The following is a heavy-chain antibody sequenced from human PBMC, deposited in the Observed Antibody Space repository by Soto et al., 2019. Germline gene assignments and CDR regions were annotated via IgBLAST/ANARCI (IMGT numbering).Heavy chain of an antibody. D-gene: IGHD3-22*01. CDR1: GYTFTGYY. V-gene: IGHV1-2*04. CDR2: INPNSGGT. Sequence: ASVKVSCKASGYTFTGYYMHWVRQAPGQGLEWMGWINPNSGGTNYAQKFQGWVTMTRDTSISTAYMELSRLRSDDTSVYYCAREYYYDSSGQALDIWGQGTMVTVS. J-gene: IGHJ3*02. CDR3: AREYYYDSSGQALDI.